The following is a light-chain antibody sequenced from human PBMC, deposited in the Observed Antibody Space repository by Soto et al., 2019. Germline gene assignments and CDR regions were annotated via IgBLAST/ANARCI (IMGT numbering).Light chain of an antibody. V-gene: IGKV3-11*01. CDR2: GAS. J-gene: IGKJ5*01. Sequence: IVLTHSPGTLSLSPWARATLSCRASQSVDSNLAWYQQKPGQAPRLLIYGASTRATGISARFSGSGSGTEFTLTISSLEPEDFAVYYCQQRSNWINFGQGTRLEIK. CDR3: QQRSNWIN. CDR1: QSVDSN.